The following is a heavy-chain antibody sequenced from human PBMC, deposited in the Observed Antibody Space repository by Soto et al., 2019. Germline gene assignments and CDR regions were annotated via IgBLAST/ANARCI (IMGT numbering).Heavy chain of an antibody. CDR2: INHSGST. Sequence: TLSLTCAVYGGSFSGYYWCWIRQPPGKGLEWIGEINHSGSTNYNPSLKSRVTISVDTSKNQFSLKLSSVTAADTAVYYCARDWRGYCSGGSCYSTNYYYGMDVWGQGTTVTVPS. CDR1: GGSFSGYY. V-gene: IGHV4-34*01. D-gene: IGHD2-15*01. J-gene: IGHJ6*02. CDR3: ARDWRGYCSGGSCYSTNYYYGMDV.